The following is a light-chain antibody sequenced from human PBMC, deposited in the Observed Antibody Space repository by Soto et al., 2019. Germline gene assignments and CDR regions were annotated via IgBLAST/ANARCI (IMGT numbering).Light chain of an antibody. CDR1: QSVLYSSNNNNY. CDR3: PQYYRSRT. CDR2: WAS. J-gene: IGKJ1*01. V-gene: IGKV4-1*01. Sequence: DIVMTQSPDSLAVSLGERATINCKYSQSVLYSSNNNNYLAWYQQKPGQPPKLLIYWASTRESGVPDRFTGSGSGTDFTLTISSLKAEDVEVYYCPQYYRSRTFGQGTKGEIK.